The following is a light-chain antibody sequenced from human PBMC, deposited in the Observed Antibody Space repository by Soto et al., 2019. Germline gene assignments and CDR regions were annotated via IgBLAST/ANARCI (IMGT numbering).Light chain of an antibody. J-gene: IGLJ2*01. CDR2: KDT. CDR1: ALPKQY. CDR3: RSTASSSTYYMV. Sequence: SYELTQPPSVSVSPGQTATITCSGEALPKQYAYWYQQKPGQAPVLVIYKDTERPSGIPERFSGSSSGTTVTLTVSGVQAGDEADYYCRSTASSSTYYMVFGGGTKLTVL. V-gene: IGLV3-25*03.